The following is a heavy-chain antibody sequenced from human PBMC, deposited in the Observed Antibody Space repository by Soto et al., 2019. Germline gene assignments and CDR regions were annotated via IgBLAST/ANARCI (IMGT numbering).Heavy chain of an antibody. CDR2: IVVGSGNT. J-gene: IGHJ3*02. V-gene: IGHV1-58*01. Sequence: GASVKVSCKASGFTFTSSAVQWVRQARGQRLEWIGWIVVGSGNTNYAQKFQERVAITRDMSTSTAYMELSSLRSEDTAVYYCAADRAGLWFGEPRDAFDIWGQGTMVTVSS. CDR1: GFTFTSSA. D-gene: IGHD3-10*01. CDR3: AADRAGLWFGEPRDAFDI.